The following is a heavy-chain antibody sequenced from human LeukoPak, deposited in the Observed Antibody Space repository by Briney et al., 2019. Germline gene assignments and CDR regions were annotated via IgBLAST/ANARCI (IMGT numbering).Heavy chain of an antibody. CDR3: AGLDGDYLDN. CDR1: GYTFTDYG. V-gene: IGHV1-18*01. J-gene: IGHJ4*02. Sequence: ASVKVSCKASGYTFTDYGISWVRQAPGQGLEWMGWISPSHGEVAYAQKFQGRVSMTTDTSTNTAYMEVTSLRSDDTAVYYCAGLDGDYLDNWGQGTLLTVPS. D-gene: IGHD3-10*01. CDR2: ISPSHGEV.